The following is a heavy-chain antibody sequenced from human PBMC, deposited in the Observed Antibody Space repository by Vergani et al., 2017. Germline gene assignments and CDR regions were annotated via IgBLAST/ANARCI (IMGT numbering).Heavy chain of an antibody. CDR2: IKQDGSEK. Sequence: EVQLVESGGGLVQPGGSLRLSCAASGFTFSSYWMSWVRQAPGKGLELVANIKQDGSEKYYVDSVKGRFTISRDNAKNSLYLQMNSLRAEDTAVYYCARDLRGSYYYYYMDVWGKGTTVTVSS. CDR3: ARDLRGSYYYYYMDV. D-gene: IGHD3-16*01. V-gene: IGHV3-7*01. J-gene: IGHJ6*03. CDR1: GFTFSSYW.